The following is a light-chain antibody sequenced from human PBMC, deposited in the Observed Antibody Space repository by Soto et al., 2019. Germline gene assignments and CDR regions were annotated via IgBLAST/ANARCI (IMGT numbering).Light chain of an antibody. CDR1: QSVSSN. CDR2: GAS. CDR3: QHYYTSYTT. Sequence: EIVMTQSPATLSVSPGERATLSCRASQSVSSNLAWYQQKPGQAPRLLIYGASTRATGIPARFSGSGSGTEFTLTISSLQSEDVAVYYCQHYYTSYTTFGQGTKVEIK. J-gene: IGKJ1*01. V-gene: IGKV3-15*01.